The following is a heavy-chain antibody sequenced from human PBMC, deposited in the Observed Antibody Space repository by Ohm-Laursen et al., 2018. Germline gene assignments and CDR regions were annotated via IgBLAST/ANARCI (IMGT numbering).Heavy chain of an antibody. CDR1: GDSITSSSYY. CDR3: AKDARYCSGDTCYYFYYGMDV. CDR2: IYYGGST. J-gene: IGHJ6*02. Sequence: SDTLSLTCTVSGDSITSSSYYWGWVRQPPGKGLEWIGSIYYGGSTYYNPSLKSRLTISVDTSKNHFSLKLTSVTAADTAVYYCAKDARYCSGDTCYYFYYGMDVWGQGTTVTVSS. V-gene: IGHV4-39*02. D-gene: IGHD2-15*01.